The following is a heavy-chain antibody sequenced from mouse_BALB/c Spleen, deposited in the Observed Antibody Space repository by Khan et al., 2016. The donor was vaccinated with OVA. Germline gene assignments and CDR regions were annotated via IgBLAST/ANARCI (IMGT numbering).Heavy chain of an antibody. D-gene: IGHD2-1*01. Sequence: VQLKQSGAELVKPGASVKLSCSASGFNIKDTYIHWMKQRPEQGLEWIGRIDPPNDDSKYGPKFQAKATLTADKSSNTAYILPSSPTSEDTSVDYCATLYGNPCAFWGQGTLVSVSA. CDR2: IDPPNDDS. CDR1: GFNIKDTY. CDR3: ATLYGNPCAF. V-gene: IGHV14-3*02. J-gene: IGHJ3*01.